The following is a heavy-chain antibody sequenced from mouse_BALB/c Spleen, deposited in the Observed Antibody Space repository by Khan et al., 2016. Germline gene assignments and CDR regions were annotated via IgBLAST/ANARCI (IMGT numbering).Heavy chain of an antibody. CDR3: ARRDDYDGFAY. V-gene: IGHV9-2-1*01. J-gene: IGHJ3*01. CDR1: GYTFTDYS. CDR2: INTETGEP. Sequence: QIQLVQSGPELKKPGETVKISCKASGYTFTDYSMHWVKQAPGKGLKWMGWINTETGEPTYADDFKGRFAFSLETSASTAYLQLNNLKNEDTATYCCARRDDYDGFAYGVQGTLVTVSA. D-gene: IGHD2-4*01.